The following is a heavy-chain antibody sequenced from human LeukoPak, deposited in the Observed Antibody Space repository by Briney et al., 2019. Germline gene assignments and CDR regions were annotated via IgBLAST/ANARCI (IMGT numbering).Heavy chain of an antibody. CDR2: IRGRGGGT. CDR1: GFTFDSYA. CDR3: AKDWFNSGWAWFFSG. Sequence: GGSLRLSFAASGFTFDSYAMSWVRQAPGKGLEWVSYIRGRGGGTYYADSVRGRFTISRDNSQNTLSLQMNSLRAEDSAVYYCAKDWFNSGWAWFFSGWGQGTLVTVSS. V-gene: IGHV3-23*01. J-gene: IGHJ4*02. D-gene: IGHD6-19*01.